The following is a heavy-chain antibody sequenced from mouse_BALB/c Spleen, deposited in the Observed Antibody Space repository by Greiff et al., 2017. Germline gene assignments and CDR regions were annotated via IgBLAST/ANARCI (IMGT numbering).Heavy chain of an antibody. CDR1: GFTFSSFG. D-gene: IGHD1-1*01. V-gene: IGHV5-17*02. CDR3: ARGDYYGSSYYAMDY. Sequence: DVHLVESGGGLVQPGGSRKLSCAASGFTFSSFGMHWVRQAPEKGLEWVAYISSGSSTIYYADTVKGRFTISRDNPKNTLFLQMTSLRSEDTAMYYCARGDYYGSSYYAMDYWGQGTSVTVSS. J-gene: IGHJ4*01. CDR2: ISSGSSTI.